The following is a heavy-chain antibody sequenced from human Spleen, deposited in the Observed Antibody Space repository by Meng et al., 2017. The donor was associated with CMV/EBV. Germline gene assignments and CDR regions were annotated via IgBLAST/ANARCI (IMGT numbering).Heavy chain of an antibody. V-gene: IGHV1-2*02. CDR3: ARPLSGGGDY. CDR1: GYTFTDYY. D-gene: IGHD3-10*01. J-gene: IGHJ4*02. CDR2: INPKSGVT. Sequence: ASVKVSCKASGYTFTDYYMHWVRQAPGQGLEWMGWINPKSGVTKYAQKFQGRFVMTRDTSISTLYMELNRLMSDDTALYYCARPLSGGGDYWGQGTLVTVSS.